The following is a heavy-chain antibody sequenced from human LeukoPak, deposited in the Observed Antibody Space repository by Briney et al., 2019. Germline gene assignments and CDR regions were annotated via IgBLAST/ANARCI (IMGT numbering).Heavy chain of an antibody. CDR1: GFTFSSYS. D-gene: IGHD2-2*01. Sequence: GGSLRLSCAASGFTFSSYSMNWVRQAPGKGLEWVSSISSSSSYIYYADSVKGRFTISRDNAKNSLYLQMNSLRAEDTAVYYCAKGKGYCGSTSCPIYSYYMDVWGKGTTVTVSS. CDR2: ISSSSSYI. V-gene: IGHV3-21*01. CDR3: AKGKGYCGSTSCPIYSYYMDV. J-gene: IGHJ6*03.